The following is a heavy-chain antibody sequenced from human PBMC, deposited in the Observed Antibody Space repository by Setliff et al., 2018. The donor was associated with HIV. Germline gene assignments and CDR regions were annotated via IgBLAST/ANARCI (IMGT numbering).Heavy chain of an antibody. Sequence: GGSLRLSCVASGFIFSNAWMHWVRQAPGKGLVWVSRINSDGSSRTYADSVKGRFTISRDNAKNTLYLQMNSLRAEDTAVYYCANDNYDSSGYRRYFDYWGQGALVTVSS. CDR3: ANDNYDSSGYRRYFDY. J-gene: IGHJ4*02. CDR1: GFIFSNAW. CDR2: INSDGSSR. V-gene: IGHV3-74*01. D-gene: IGHD3-22*01.